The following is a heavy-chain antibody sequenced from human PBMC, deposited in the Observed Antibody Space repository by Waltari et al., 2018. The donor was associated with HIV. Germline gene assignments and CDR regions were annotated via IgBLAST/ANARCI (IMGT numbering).Heavy chain of an antibody. D-gene: IGHD4-17*01. CDR3: VAQDYSDSVDW. J-gene: IGHJ4*02. V-gene: IGHV4-39*07. CDR1: GGDISSNVYH. Sequence: QLRLQESGSRLVKLSETLSLPYSLPGGDISSNVYHWGWIRQSPGKGLEWIGSIYYTGNTYYKPSLKRRVTISIDTSKNQFSLRLTSVTAADTAIYYCVAQDYSDSVDWWGQGTLVTVFS. CDR2: IYYTGNT.